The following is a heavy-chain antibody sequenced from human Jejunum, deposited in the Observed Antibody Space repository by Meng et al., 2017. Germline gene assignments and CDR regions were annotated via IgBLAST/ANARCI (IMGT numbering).Heavy chain of an antibody. CDR1: GVSVSSNSAT. CDR2: TYYRSKWYN. J-gene: IGHJ1*01. Sequence: VQLQPSGPGLVKPSQHLSLPCARSGVSVSSNSATWHWIRQSPSRGLEWLGRTYYRSKWYNDYAVSVKGRITINPDTSKNQFSLQLNSLTPEDTAVYYCARDDISVYFQQWGQGTLVTVSS. CDR3: ARDDISVYFQQ. V-gene: IGHV6-1*01.